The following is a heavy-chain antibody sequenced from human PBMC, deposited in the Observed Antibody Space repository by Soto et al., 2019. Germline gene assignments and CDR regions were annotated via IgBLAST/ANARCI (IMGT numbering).Heavy chain of an antibody. D-gene: IGHD4-17*01. CDR1: GGSISSSSYY. CDR3: ARLSRWLDY. J-gene: IGHJ4*02. V-gene: IGHV4-39*01. Sequence: QLQLQESGPGLVKPSETLSLTCTVSGGSISSSSYYWGWIRQPPGKGLEWMGSIDYSVSTYYNRSLSSRVTISVDTSKNQFALKLSSVTAADTAVYYCARLSRWLDYWGQGTLVTVSS. CDR2: IDYSVST.